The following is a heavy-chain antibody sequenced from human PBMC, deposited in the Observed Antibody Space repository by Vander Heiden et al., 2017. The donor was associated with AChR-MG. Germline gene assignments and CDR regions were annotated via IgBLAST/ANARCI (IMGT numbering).Heavy chain of an antibody. Sequence: EVQQVQSGAEVKKPGESLKISCKGSGYSFTSYWIGWVRQMPGKGLEWMGIIYPGDSDTRYSPSFQGQVTISADKSISTAYLQWSSLKASDTAMYYCARQDLGYCSSTSCPKLDYWGQGTLVTVSS. D-gene: IGHD2-2*01. V-gene: IGHV5-51*01. CDR2: IYPGDSDT. J-gene: IGHJ4*02. CDR3: ARQDLGYCSSTSCPKLDY. CDR1: GYSFTSYW.